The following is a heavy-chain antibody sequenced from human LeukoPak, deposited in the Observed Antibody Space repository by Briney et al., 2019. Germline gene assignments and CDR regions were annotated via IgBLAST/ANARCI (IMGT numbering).Heavy chain of an antibody. V-gene: IGHV3-23*01. D-gene: IGHD3-10*01. CDR1: GFTFSNYA. CDR3: AKVPYSDYGSGRPPFMDA. Sequence: GGSLRLSCAASGFTFSNYAMSWVRQAPGRGLEWVATISDSGDSTYYADSVKGRFTISRDNSKKTLYLQMDSLRAEDTAIHYCAKVPYSDYGSGRPPFMDAWGQGTTVAVSS. J-gene: IGHJ6*02. CDR2: ISDSGDST.